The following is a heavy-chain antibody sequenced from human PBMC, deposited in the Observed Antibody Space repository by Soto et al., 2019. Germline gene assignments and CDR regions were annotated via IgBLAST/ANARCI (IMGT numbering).Heavy chain of an antibody. CDR3: AKDSGIVGATITYSQH. V-gene: IGHV3-23*01. CDR2: ISGSGGST. J-gene: IGHJ1*01. Sequence: PGESLKISCAASGFTFSSYAMSWVRQAPGKGLEWVSAISGSGGSTYYADSVKGRLTISRDNSKDTLYLQMNSLRAEDTAVYYCAKDSGIVGATITYSQHWGQGTLVTVSS. D-gene: IGHD1-26*01. CDR1: GFTFSSYA.